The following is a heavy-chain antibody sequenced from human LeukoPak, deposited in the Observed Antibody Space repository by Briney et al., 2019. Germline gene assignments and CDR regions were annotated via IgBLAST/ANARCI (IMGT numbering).Heavy chain of an antibody. J-gene: IGHJ4*02. D-gene: IGHD1-14*01. CDR3: TLYNY. Sequence: GASVKVSCKASGYTFTNQDMHWVRQAPGQRLEWIGCINPGNGDTKYSQEFQGRVTITRDTSATTAYMELSSLRSEDMAVYYCTLYNYWGQGTLVTVSS. V-gene: IGHV1-3*03. CDR1: GYTFTNQD. CDR2: INPGNGDT.